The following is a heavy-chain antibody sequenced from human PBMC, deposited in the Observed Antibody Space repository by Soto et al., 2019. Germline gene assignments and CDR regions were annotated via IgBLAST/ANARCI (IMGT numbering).Heavy chain of an antibody. D-gene: IGHD2-8*01. J-gene: IGHJ3*02. CDR3: AIDRVGGVPDAFDI. V-gene: IGHV3-23*01. CDR2: ISGSGTTT. CDR1: GFTSTNYV. Sequence: EVHLLDSGGGLVQPGGSLRLSCEASGFTSTNYVMNWVRQAPGKGLEWVSSISGSGTTTFYADSVKGRFIISRDNSKNTLYLQMNSLRADDTALYYCAIDRVGGVPDAFDIWGQGTMVTVS.